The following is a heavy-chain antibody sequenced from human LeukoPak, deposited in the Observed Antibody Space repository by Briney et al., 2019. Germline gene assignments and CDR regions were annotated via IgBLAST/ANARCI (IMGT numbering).Heavy chain of an antibody. V-gene: IGHV1-8*03. D-gene: IGHD3-22*01. CDR2: MNPNSGNT. J-gene: IGHJ3*02. CDR1: GYTFTSYD. Sequence: ASVKVSCKASGYTFTSYDINWVRQATGQGLEWMGWMNPNSGNTGYAQKFQGRVTITRNTSISTAYMELRSLRSDDTAVYYCARDPYYYDSSGYFDAFDIWGQGTMVTVSS. CDR3: ARDPYYYDSSGYFDAFDI.